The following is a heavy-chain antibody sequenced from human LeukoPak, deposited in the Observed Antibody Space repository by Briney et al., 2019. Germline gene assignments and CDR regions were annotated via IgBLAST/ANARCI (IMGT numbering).Heavy chain of an antibody. CDR1: GGSVTSGTYL. J-gene: IGHJ4*02. D-gene: IGHD3-22*01. CDR2: VYSSGTT. V-gene: IGHV4-30-4*01. Sequence: SETLSLTCTVSGGSVTSGTYLWSWIRQPPGKGLEWFGSVYSSGTTPLHPSLQTRVTMSVDTSRNEVSLKLASVTAADTAVYFCARVVKYYDSSGFPSNYFDYWGQGTLVTVSA. CDR3: ARVVKYYDSSGFPSNYFDY.